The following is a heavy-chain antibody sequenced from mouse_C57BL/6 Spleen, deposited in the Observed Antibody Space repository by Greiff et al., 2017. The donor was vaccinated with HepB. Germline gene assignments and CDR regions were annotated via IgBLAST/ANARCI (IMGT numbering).Heavy chain of an antibody. D-gene: IGHD2-4*01. V-gene: IGHV1-22*01. Sequence: EVQVVESGPELVKPGASVKMSCKASGYTFTDYNMHWVKQSHGKSLEWIGYINPNNGGTSYNQKFKGKATLTVNKSSSTAYMELRSLTSEDSAVYYCARSNDYDGFDYWGQGTTLTVSS. CDR1: GYTFTDYN. J-gene: IGHJ2*01. CDR3: ARSNDYDGFDY. CDR2: INPNNGGT.